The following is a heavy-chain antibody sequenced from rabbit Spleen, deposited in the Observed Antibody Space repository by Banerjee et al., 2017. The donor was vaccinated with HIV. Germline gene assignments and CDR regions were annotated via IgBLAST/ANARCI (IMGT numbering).Heavy chain of an antibody. Sequence: QSLEESGGGLVQPEGSLALTCKASGFSFSSSDYICWVRQAPGKGLEWISCIAGSSSGFTYSATWAKGRSTISKTSSTTVTLQMTSLTAADTATYFCARDTGSSFSSYGMDLWGPGTLVTVS. CDR2: IAGSSSGFT. CDR1: GFSFSSSDY. J-gene: IGHJ6*01. D-gene: IGHD8-1*01. V-gene: IGHV1S40*01. CDR3: ARDTGSSFSSYGMDL.